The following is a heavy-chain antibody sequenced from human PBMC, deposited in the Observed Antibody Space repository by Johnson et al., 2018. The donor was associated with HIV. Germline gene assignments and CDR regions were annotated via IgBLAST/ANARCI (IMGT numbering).Heavy chain of an antibody. CDR2: ISYDGNNK. Sequence: QVQLVESGGGVVQPGRSLRLSCAASGFTFSNYGMHWVRQAPGKGLEWVAVISYDGNNKYYTDSVKGRFTISRNNAKNSLYLQMNSLRAEDTAVYFCATVWRNEGRHAFDIWGQGTMVTVSS. CDR1: GFTFSNYG. J-gene: IGHJ3*02. CDR3: ATVWRNEGRHAFDI. D-gene: IGHD1-1*01. V-gene: IGHV3-30*03.